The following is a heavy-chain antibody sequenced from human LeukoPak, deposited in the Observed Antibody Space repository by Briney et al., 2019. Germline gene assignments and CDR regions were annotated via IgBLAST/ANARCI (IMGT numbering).Heavy chain of an antibody. CDR2: IHTSGAT. Sequence: SETLSLTCSVSGGSISSYFWSWIRQPAGQGLEWIGRIHTSGATNYNPSLKSRITMSMDTSKNQVSLRLDSVTAADTAVYYCARLSNGLYHGALDYWGQGTLITVSS. CDR3: ARLSNGLYHGALDY. CDR1: GGSISSYF. J-gene: IGHJ4*02. D-gene: IGHD2-8*01. V-gene: IGHV4-4*07.